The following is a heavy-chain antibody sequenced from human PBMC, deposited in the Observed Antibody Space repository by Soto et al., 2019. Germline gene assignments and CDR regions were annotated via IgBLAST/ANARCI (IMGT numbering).Heavy chain of an antibody. CDR2: VSYSGRS. CDR3: ARDGQRDWNDVYWFDP. J-gene: IGHJ5*02. Sequence: QVQLQESGPGLVKPSETLSLTCTVSGGSFSSYYWSWIRQPPGTGLEWIGYVSYSGRSNYNPSLKSRVTISLETSKHQFSLKLRSVTAADKAVYYCARDGQRDWNDVYWFDPWGQGTLVTVSS. CDR1: GGSFSSYY. D-gene: IGHD1-1*01. V-gene: IGHV4-59*01.